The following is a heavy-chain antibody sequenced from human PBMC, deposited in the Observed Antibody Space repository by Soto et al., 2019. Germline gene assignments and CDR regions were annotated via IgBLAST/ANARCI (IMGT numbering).Heavy chain of an antibody. CDR2: INHSGST. CDR3: ARGRGRSYMGGAFDI. CDR1: GGSFSGYY. J-gene: IGHJ3*02. V-gene: IGHV4-34*01. D-gene: IGHD3-16*01. Sequence: NPSETLSLTCAVYGGSFSGYYWSWIRQPPGKGLEWIGEINHSGSTNYNPSLKSRVTISVDTSKNQFSLKLSSVTAADTAVYYCARGRGRSYMGGAFDIWGKGTMVTVSS.